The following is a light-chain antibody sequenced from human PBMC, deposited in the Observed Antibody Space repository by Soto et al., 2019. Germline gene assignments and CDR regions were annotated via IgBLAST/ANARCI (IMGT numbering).Light chain of an antibody. V-gene: IGKV3-15*01. CDR3: QQYNNWPYT. CDR1: QSVSSN. Sequence: EIVMTQSPATLSVSPGERATRSCRASQSVSSNLAWYQQKPGQAPRLLIYGASTRATGIPARFSGSGSGTEFTLTISSLQSEDFAVYYCQQYNNWPYTFGQAT. J-gene: IGKJ2*01. CDR2: GAS.